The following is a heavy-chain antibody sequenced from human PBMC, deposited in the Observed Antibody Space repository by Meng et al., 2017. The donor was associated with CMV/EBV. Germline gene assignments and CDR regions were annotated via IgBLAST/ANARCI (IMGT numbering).Heavy chain of an antibody. CDR3: ARDLLLVGATPKPDFDY. J-gene: IGHJ4*02. CDR1: GFTFSSYS. CDR2: ISSSSSYI. V-gene: IGHV3-21*01. Sequence: EVXLVESGGXLVEPGGSLRLSCAASGFTFSSYSMNWVRQAPGKGLEWVSSISSSSSYIYYADSVKGRFTISRDNAKNSLYLQMNSLGAEDTAVYYCARDLLLVGATPKPDFDYWGQGTLVTVSS. D-gene: IGHD1-26*01.